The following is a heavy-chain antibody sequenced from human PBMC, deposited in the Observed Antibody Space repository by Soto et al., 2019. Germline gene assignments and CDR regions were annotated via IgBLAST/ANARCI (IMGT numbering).Heavy chain of an antibody. CDR2: IYYSGST. J-gene: IGHJ5*02. CDR1: GGSISSGGYY. CDR3: ARDIAAAGTNWFDP. Sequence: QVQLQESGPGLVKPSQTLSLTCIVSGGSISSGGYYWSWIRQHPGKGLEWIGYIYYSGSTYDNPSLKSRVTISVDTSKNQFSLKLSSVTAADTAVYYCARDIAAAGTNWFDPWGQGTLVTVSS. D-gene: IGHD6-13*01. V-gene: IGHV4-31*03.